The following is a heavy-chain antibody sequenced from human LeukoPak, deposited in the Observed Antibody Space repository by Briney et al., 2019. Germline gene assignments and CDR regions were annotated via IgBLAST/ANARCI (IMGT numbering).Heavy chain of an antibody. Sequence: GGSLRLSCAASGFTFSSYWMSWVRQAPGKGLEWVANMKQDGSDKYYVDSVNGRFTIYRDNAKNSLYLQMNSLRAEDTAVYYCAKGGEVSSWYKRLKLYFDSWGRGTLVTVSS. CDR3: AKGGEVSSWYKRLKLYFDS. J-gene: IGHJ4*02. CDR2: MKQDGSDK. D-gene: IGHD6-13*01. V-gene: IGHV3-7*01. CDR1: GFTFSSYW.